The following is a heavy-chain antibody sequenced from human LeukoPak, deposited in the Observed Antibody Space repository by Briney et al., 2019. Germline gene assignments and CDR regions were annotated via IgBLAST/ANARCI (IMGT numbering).Heavy chain of an antibody. CDR1: GGSISSYY. J-gene: IGHJ1*01. Sequence: SETLSLTCTVSGGSISSYYWSWVRQPPGKGLEWIGYIYYSGSTNYNPSLKSRVTISVDTSKNQFSLKLSSVTAADTAVYYCASLYGGAVQHWGQGTLVTVSS. CDR3: ASLYGGAVQH. D-gene: IGHD4-17*01. CDR2: IYYSGST. V-gene: IGHV4-59*08.